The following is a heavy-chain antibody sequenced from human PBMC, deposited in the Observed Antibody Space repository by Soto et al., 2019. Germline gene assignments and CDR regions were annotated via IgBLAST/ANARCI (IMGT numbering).Heavy chain of an antibody. CDR1: GFTFSSYW. D-gene: IGHD5-12*01. V-gene: IGHV3-7*05. CDR2: IKQDGSEK. Sequence: PGGSLRLSCAASGFTFSSYWMSWVRQAPGKGLEWVANIKQDGSEKYYVDSVKGRFTISRDNAKNSLYLQMNSLRAEDTAVYYCARIPDGYNYYYFDYWGQGTLVTVSS. J-gene: IGHJ4*02. CDR3: ARIPDGYNYYYFDY.